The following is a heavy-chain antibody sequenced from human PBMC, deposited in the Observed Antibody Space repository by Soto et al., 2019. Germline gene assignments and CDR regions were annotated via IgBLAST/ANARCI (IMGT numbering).Heavy chain of an antibody. CDR3: ATDRYTAGLGALAY. Sequence: QVQLVESGGGVVQPGMSLTLSCAASGFTFSSYGMHWVRQAPGKGLEWVAIISYHGSNKYYADSVKGRFTISRDNSQNTLYPQINGLRAEDTAVYYCATDRYTAGLGALAYWGQGTLVTVSS. V-gene: IGHV3-30*03. J-gene: IGHJ4*02. CDR1: GFTFSSYG. CDR2: ISYHGSNK. D-gene: IGHD7-27*01.